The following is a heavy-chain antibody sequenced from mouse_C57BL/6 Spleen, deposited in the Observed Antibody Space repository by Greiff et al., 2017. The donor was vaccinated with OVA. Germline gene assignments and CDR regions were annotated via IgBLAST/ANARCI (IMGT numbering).Heavy chain of an antibody. CDR3: ARFPSNWGDYYAMDY. CDR1: GYTFTSYW. V-gene: IGHV1-64*01. CDR2: IHPNSGST. Sequence: QVQLQQPGAELVKPGASVKLSCKASGYTFTSYWMHWVKQRPGQGLEWIGMIHPNSGSTNYNEKFKSKATLTVDKSSSTAYMQLSSLTSEDSAVYYCARFPSNWGDYYAMDYWGQGTSVTVSS. J-gene: IGHJ4*01. D-gene: IGHD4-1*01.